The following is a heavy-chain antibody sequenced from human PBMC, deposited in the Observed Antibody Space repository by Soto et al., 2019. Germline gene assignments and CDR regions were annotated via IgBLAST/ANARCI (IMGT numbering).Heavy chain of an antibody. D-gene: IGHD6-19*01. J-gene: IGHJ4*02. V-gene: IGHV4-39*01. Sequence: PSEPLSLTCTVSCGSIGSSSYYWGWIRQPPGKGLEWIGSIYYSGSTYYNPSLKSRVTISVDTSKNQFSLKLSSVTAADTAVYYWPRRLGYSRGSSFDDWGQGNLVTVAS. CDR3: PRRLGYSRGSSFDD. CDR1: CGSIGSSSYY. CDR2: IYYSGST.